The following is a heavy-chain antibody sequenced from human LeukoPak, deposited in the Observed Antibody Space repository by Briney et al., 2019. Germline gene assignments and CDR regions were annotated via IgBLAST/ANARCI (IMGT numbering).Heavy chain of an antibody. CDR1: GFTFSSYE. V-gene: IGHV3-48*03. J-gene: IGHJ4*02. Sequence: GGSLRLSCAASGFTFSSYEMNWVRQAPGEGLEGVSYISSSGSTIYYADSVKGRFTISRDNAKNSLYLQMNSLRAEDTAVYYCASPGYSSGWLNFDYWGQGTLVTVSS. CDR3: ASPGYSSGWLNFDY. D-gene: IGHD6-19*01. CDR2: ISSSGSTI.